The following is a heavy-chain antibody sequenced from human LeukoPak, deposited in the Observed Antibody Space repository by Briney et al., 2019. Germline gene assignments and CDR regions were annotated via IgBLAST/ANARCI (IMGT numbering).Heavy chain of an antibody. CDR3: AREPLGGWAFDL. J-gene: IGHJ2*01. D-gene: IGHD3-10*01. CDR2: IKQDGSEK. V-gene: IGHV3-7*01. Sequence: GGSLRLSCAASGCTFSRYWMSWVRQAPGKGLEWVANIKQDGSEKYYVDSVKGRFTISRDNAKNSLYLQMNSLRVEDTAVYYCAREPLGGWAFDLWGRGTLVTVSS. CDR1: GCTFSRYW.